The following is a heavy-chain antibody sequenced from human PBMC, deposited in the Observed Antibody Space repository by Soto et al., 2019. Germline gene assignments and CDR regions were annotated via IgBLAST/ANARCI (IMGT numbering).Heavy chain of an antibody. D-gene: IGHD2-2*01. CDR3: ARHAEAVVPQDGRFDY. J-gene: IGHJ4*02. CDR1: GGSISSSSCY. Sequence: QLQLQESGPGLVKPSETLSLTCTVSGGSISSSSCYWGWIRQPPGQGLEWIGSIYYTGSTHDNPSLKSRVTISVDASKNQFSLKLSSVTAADTALYYCARHAEAVVPQDGRFDYWGQGTLVTVSS. CDR2: IYYTGST. V-gene: IGHV4-39*01.